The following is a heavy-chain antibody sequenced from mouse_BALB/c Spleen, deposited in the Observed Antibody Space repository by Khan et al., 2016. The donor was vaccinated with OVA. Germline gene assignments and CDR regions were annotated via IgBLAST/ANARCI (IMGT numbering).Heavy chain of an antibody. CDR1: GFTFSNYA. V-gene: IGHV5-6-5*01. CDR3: ARDYWFAY. CDR2: ISSGDST. J-gene: IGHJ3*01. Sequence: EVMLVESGGGLVKPGGSLKFSCAASGFTFSNYAMSWVRQSPEKRLEWVASISSGDSTYYLDSVKGRFTLSTDNARNILYLQMSSLRSEDTAIYYCARDYWFAYWGQGTLVTVSA.